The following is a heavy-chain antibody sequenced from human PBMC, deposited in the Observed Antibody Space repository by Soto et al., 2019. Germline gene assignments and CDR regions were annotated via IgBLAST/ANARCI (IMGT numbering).Heavy chain of an antibody. J-gene: IGHJ4*02. CDR1: GFTFSSYA. Sequence: HPGGSLRLSCAASGFTFSSYAMHWVRQAPGKGLEWVAVISYDGSNKYYADSVKGRFTISSENSKNTLYLQMNSLRAEDTAVYYCARDPWYPDYWGQGTLVTVSS. V-gene: IGHV3-30-3*01. CDR3: ARDPWYPDY. CDR2: ISYDGSNK. D-gene: IGHD2-15*01.